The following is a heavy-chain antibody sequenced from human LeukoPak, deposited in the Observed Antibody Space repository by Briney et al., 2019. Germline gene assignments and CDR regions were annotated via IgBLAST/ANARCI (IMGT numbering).Heavy chain of an antibody. Sequence: SETLSLTCTVSDGSITSSSYYWGWIRQPPGKGLEWIGSIYYSGSTYYNPSLKSRVTISVDTSKNQFSLKLSSVTAADAAVYYCARARGGIVVVVAAPVAFDIWGQGTMVTVSS. CDR3: ARARGGIVVVVAAPVAFDI. J-gene: IGHJ3*02. V-gene: IGHV4-39*07. CDR1: DGSITSSSYY. CDR2: IYYSGST. D-gene: IGHD2-15*01.